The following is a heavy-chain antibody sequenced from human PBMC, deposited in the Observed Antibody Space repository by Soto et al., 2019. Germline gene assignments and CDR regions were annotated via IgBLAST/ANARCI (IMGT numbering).Heavy chain of an antibody. CDR1: GFTFSSYW. Sequence: EVQLVESGGGLVQPGGSLRLSCAASGFTFSSYWMSWVRQAPGKGLEWVANIKQDGSEKYYVDSVKGRFTISRDNAKNSLYLQMNSLRAEDTAVYYCAREFLVRGLWVTTHQYFDLWGRGTLVTVSS. D-gene: IGHD3-10*01. J-gene: IGHJ2*01. V-gene: IGHV3-7*01. CDR3: AREFLVRGLWVTTHQYFDL. CDR2: IKQDGSEK.